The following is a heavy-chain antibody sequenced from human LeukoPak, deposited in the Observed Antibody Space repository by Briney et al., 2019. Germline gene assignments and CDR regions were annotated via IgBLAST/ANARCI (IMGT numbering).Heavy chain of an antibody. CDR1: GGSISSYY. CDR2: IYTSGST. Sequence: SETLCLTCTVSGGSISSYYWSWVRQPAGKGLEWIGRIYTSGSTNYNPSLKSRVTMSVDTSKNQFSLKLSSVTAADAAVYYCARGRRKQLAPRTGYMDVWGKGTTVTVSS. J-gene: IGHJ6*03. CDR3: ARGRRKQLAPRTGYMDV. D-gene: IGHD6-6*01. V-gene: IGHV4-4*07.